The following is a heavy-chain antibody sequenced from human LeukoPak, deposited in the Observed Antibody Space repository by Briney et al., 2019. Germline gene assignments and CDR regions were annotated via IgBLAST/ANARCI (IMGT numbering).Heavy chain of an antibody. J-gene: IGHJ3*02. CDR1: GFTFSSYA. Sequence: GGSLRLSCAASGFTFSSYAMHWVRQAPGKGLEYVSGISTNGGSTYYADSVKGRFTISRDNAKNSLYLQMNSLRAEDTAVYYCAKALPGYSSGWYTAYAFDIWGQGTMVTVSS. CDR2: ISTNGGST. CDR3: AKALPGYSSGWYTAYAFDI. V-gene: IGHV3-64*02. D-gene: IGHD6-19*01.